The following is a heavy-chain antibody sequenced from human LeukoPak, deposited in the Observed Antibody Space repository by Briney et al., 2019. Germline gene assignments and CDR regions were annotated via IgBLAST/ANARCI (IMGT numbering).Heavy chain of an antibody. J-gene: IGHJ3*02. D-gene: IGHD3-10*01. CDR3: ASGSMHGSGAEDTFDI. V-gene: IGHV4-59*08. CDR2: IYYSGST. CDR1: GVSISSYY. Sequence: SQTLSLTCTVSGVSISSYYWSWIRQPPGKGLEWVGYIYYSGSTNYNPSLKSRVTISVDTSKNQFSLKLSSVTAADTAVYYCASGSMHGSGAEDTFDIWGQGTMVTVPS.